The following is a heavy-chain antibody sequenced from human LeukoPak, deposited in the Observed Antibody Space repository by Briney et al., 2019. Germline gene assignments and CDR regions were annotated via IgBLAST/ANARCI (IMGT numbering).Heavy chain of an antibody. D-gene: IGHD3-10*01. V-gene: IGHV3-53*01. CDR3: AREQPPGVYFDY. CDR1: GFTVSSNY. Sequence: TAGSLRLSCAASGFTVSSNYMSWVRQAPGKGLEWVSILYSGGNTYYADSVKGRFTISRDNSKNMLYLQMNSLRAEDTAIYYCAREQPPGVYFDYWGQGTLVTISS. CDR2: LYSGGNT. J-gene: IGHJ4*02.